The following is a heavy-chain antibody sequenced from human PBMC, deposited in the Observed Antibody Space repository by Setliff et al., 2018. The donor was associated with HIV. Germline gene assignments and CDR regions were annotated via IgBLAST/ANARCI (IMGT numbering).Heavy chain of an antibody. J-gene: IGHJ4*02. V-gene: IGHV4-59*11. CDR2: MYSSGIS. CDR3: ARRSPRENYFDY. CDR1: GGSISGHY. Sequence: PSETLSLTCHVSGGSISGHYWSWIRQSPEKGLEWLGYMYSSGISNYSPSLKSRLSISVDTSKNQFSLKLTSMTAADTAIYYCARRSPRENYFDYWGQGTLVTSPQ.